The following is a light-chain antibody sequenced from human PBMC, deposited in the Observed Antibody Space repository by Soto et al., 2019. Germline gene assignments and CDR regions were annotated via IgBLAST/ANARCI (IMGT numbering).Light chain of an antibody. J-gene: IGKJ1*01. CDR1: ESIITY. V-gene: IGKV3-15*01. CDR3: QQCHDWPRT. CDR2: GLS. Sequence: EIVMTQSPATLSVSPGERATLSCRASESIITYIVWYQQKPGQSPRLLIYGLSTRATGTPGRFSGSGSGTEFPLTISRLQSEDFAIYYCQQCHDWPRTFGQGTKVDIK.